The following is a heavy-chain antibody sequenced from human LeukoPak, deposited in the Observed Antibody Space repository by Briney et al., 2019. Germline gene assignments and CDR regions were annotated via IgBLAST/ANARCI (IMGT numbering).Heavy chain of an antibody. D-gene: IGHD3-10*01. CDR1: GYTFTGYY. J-gene: IGHJ3*02. Sequence: ASVKVSCKASGYTFTGYYMHWVRQAPGQGLEWMGWINPNSGGTNYAQKFQGRVTMTRDTSISTAYMEPSRLRSDDTAVYYCARPMVRGVTDAFDIWGQGTMVTVSS. V-gene: IGHV1-2*02. CDR3: ARPMVRGVTDAFDI. CDR2: INPNSGGT.